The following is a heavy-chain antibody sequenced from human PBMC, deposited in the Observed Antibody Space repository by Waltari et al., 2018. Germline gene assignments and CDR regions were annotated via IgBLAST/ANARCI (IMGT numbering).Heavy chain of an antibody. J-gene: IGHJ6*02. D-gene: IGHD6-13*01. CDR1: GGSFCGYY. CDR3: ASQQLAIYYYYGMDV. CDR2: SNHSGST. Sequence: VQLQQWGAVLLKPAETLSLTCAVYGGSFCGYYWSWFRQPPGEGLEWNGESNHSGSTNYNPSLKSRVTITVDTYKNQFSLKLSSVTAADTAVYDCASQQLAIYYYYGMDVWGQGTTVTVSS. V-gene: IGHV4-34*01.